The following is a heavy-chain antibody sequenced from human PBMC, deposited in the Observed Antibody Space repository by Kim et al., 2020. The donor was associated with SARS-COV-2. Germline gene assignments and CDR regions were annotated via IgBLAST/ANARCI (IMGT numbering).Heavy chain of an antibody. Sequence: EGSEKYYMDSVKIRFTNSRDNAENSLYLQMNSLRAEDTAVYYCVGEPAGDYWGQGTLVTVSS. V-gene: IGHV3-7*01. CDR2: EGSEK. J-gene: IGHJ4*02. CDR3: VGEPAGDY.